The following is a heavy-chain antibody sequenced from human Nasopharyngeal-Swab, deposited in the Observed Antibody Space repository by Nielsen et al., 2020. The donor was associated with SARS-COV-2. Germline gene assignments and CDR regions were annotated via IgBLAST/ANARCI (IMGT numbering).Heavy chain of an antibody. Sequence: GGSLRLSCAASGFTFDDYAMHWVRQAPGKGLEWVSGISWNSGSIGYADSVKGRFTISRDNAKNSLYLQMNSLRAEDTALYYCAKMSYTVDYWGQGTLVTVSS. CDR3: AKMSYTVDY. CDR2: ISWNSGSI. D-gene: IGHD1-26*01. J-gene: IGHJ4*02. CDR1: GFTFDDYA. V-gene: IGHV3-9*01.